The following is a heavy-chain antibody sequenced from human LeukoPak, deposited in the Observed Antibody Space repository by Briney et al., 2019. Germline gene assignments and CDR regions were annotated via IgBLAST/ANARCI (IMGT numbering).Heavy chain of an antibody. CDR1: GGTFSSYA. J-gene: IGHJ5*02. D-gene: IGHD2-15*01. Sequence: SVKVSCKASGGTFSSYAISWVRQAPGQGLEWMGGIIPIFGTANYAQKSQGRVTITADKSTSTAYMELSSLRSEDTAVYYCARSFGCSGGSCYSNWFDPWGQGTLVTVSS. CDR2: IIPIFGTA. V-gene: IGHV1-69*06. CDR3: ARSFGCSGGSCYSNWFDP.